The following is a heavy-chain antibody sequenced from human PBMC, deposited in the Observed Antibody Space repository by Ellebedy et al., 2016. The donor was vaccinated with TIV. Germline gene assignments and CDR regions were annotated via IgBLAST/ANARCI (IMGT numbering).Heavy chain of an antibody. D-gene: IGHD3-3*02. V-gene: IGHV4-34*01. Sequence: MPSETLSLTCAVYGDSFSGYYWSWIRQPPGMGLEWIGEMHHSGSTNYIPSLKGRVTMSVDTSKHQFSLKMNSLTAADTAAYYCARESDSHFYFDYWGQGTLVTVSS. CDR2: MHHSGST. CDR3: ARESDSHFYFDY. CDR1: GDSFSGYY. J-gene: IGHJ4*02.